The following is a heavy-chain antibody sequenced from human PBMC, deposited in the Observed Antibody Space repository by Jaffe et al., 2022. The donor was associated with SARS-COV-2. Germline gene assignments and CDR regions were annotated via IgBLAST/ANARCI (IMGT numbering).Heavy chain of an antibody. Sequence: QVQLQESGPGLVKPSETLSLTCTVSGYSISSGYYWGWIRQPPGKGLEWIGSIYHSGSTYYNPSLKSRVTISVDTSKNQFSLKLSSVTAADTAVYYCARSPPFDYWGQGTLVTVSS. CDR2: IYHSGST. CDR3: ARSPPFDY. CDR1: GYSISSGYY. V-gene: IGHV4-38-2*02. J-gene: IGHJ4*02.